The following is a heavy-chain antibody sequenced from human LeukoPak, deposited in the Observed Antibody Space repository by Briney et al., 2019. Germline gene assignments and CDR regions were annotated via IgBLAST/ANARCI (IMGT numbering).Heavy chain of an antibody. CDR2: IYYSGST. Sequence: SETLSLTCTVSGGSISSYYWSWIRQPPGKGLEWIGYIYYSGSTNYNPSLKSRVTISVDTSKNQFSLRLSSVTAADTAVYYCARDTAHFDIWGQGTMVTVSS. J-gene: IGHJ3*02. CDR3: ARDTAHFDI. CDR1: GGSISSYY. V-gene: IGHV4-59*01. D-gene: IGHD5-18*01.